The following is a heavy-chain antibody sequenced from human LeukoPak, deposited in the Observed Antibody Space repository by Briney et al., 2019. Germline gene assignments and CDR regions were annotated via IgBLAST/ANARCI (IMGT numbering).Heavy chain of an antibody. D-gene: IGHD3-3*01. Sequence: PGGSLRLSCAASGFTFSSYAMHWVRQAPGKGLEYVSAISSNGGSTYYANSVKGRFTISRDNSKNTLYLQMGSLRAEDMAVYYCARERPPHYDFWSGYFWGYYYYYMDVWGKGTTVTVSS. CDR1: GFTFSSYA. J-gene: IGHJ6*03. V-gene: IGHV3-64*01. CDR3: ARERPPHYDFWSGYFWGYYYYYMDV. CDR2: ISSNGGST.